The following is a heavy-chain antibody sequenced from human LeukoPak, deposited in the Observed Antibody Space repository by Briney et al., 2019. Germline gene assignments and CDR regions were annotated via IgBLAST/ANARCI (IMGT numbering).Heavy chain of an antibody. Sequence: GGSLRLSCAASGFTFSSYEINWVRQAPGKGLEWVSYISSSGSTIKYADSVKGRFTISRDNAKNSLYLQMNSLRGEDTAVYYCARDKVGGSMACSNLDYWGQGNLVTVSS. CDR1: GFTFSSYE. D-gene: IGHD3-10*01. J-gene: IGHJ4*02. CDR3: ARDKVGGSMACSNLDY. CDR2: ISSSGSTI. V-gene: IGHV3-48*03.